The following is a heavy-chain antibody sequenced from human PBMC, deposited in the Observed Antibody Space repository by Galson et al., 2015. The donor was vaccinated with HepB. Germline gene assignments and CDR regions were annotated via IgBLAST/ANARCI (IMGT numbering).Heavy chain of an antibody. CDR3: AREGPRYDGFDA. CDR2: ISYDGTNN. V-gene: IGHV3-30*04. D-gene: IGHD3-16*01. CDR1: GFTFSSYA. J-gene: IGHJ4*02. Sequence: SLRLSCAASGFTFSSYAMHWVRQAPGKGLEWVAVISYDGTNNSYTNFVKGRITISRDNSKNTLYLQMNSLRVEDTAVYYCAREGPRYDGFDAWGQGILVTVSS.